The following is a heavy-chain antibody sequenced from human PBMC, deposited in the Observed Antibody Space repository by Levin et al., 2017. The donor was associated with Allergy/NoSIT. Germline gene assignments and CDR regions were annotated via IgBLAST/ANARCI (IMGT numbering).Heavy chain of an antibody. V-gene: IGHV3-74*01. J-gene: IGHJ4*02. CDR3: AAVDTAMADPHPDY. D-gene: IGHD5-18*01. CDR2: INSDGSST. Sequence: PGGSLRLSCAASGFTFSSYWMHWVRQAPGKGLVWVSRINSDGSSTSYADSVKGRFTISRDNAKNTLYLQMNSLRAEDTAVYYCAAVDTAMADPHPDYWGQGTLVTVSS. CDR1: GFTFSSYW.